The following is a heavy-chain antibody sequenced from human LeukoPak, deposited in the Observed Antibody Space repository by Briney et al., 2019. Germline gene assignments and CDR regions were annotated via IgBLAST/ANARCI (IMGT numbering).Heavy chain of an antibody. D-gene: IGHD5-12*01. CDR1: GGSISSGSYY. V-gene: IGHV4-61*02. CDR2: IYTSGST. CDR3: AREVRLRPTSYYFDY. J-gene: IGHJ4*02. Sequence: SETLSLTCTVSGGSISSGSYYWSWIRQPAGKGLEWIGRIYTSGSTNYNPSLKSRVTISVDTSKNQFSLKVSSVTAADTAVYYCAREVRLRPTSYYFDYWGQGTLVTVSS.